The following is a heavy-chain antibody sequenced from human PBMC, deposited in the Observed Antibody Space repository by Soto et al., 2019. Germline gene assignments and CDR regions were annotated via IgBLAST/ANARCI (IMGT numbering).Heavy chain of an antibody. D-gene: IGHD3-9*01. J-gene: IGHJ6*02. V-gene: IGHV3-30*18. Sequence: PGGSLRLSCAASGFTFSSYGMHWVRQAPGKGLEWVAVISYDGSNKYYADSVKGRFTISRDNSKNTLYLQMNSLRAEDTAVYYCAKDRLHNYDILTGASYYGMDVWGQGTTVTV. CDR1: GFTFSSYG. CDR2: ISYDGSNK. CDR3: AKDRLHNYDILTGASYYGMDV.